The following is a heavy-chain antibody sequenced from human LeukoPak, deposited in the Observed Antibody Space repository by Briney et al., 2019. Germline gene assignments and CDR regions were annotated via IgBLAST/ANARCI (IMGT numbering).Heavy chain of an antibody. CDR1: GGSFSGYY. D-gene: IGHD3-3*01. CDR2: INHSGST. V-gene: IGHV4-34*01. CDR3: ARNFYRTSPYGMDV. Sequence: PSETLSLTCAVYGGSFSGYYWSWIRQPPGKGLEWIGEINHSGSTNYNPSLKSRVTMSVDTSKNQFSLKLSSVTAADTAVYYCARNFYRTSPYGMDVWGQGTTVTVSS. J-gene: IGHJ6*02.